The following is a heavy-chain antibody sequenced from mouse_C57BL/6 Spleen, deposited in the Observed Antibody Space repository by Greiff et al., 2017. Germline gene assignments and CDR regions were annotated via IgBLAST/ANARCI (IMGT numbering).Heavy chain of an antibody. V-gene: IGHV5-9*01. CDR2: ISGGGGNT. D-gene: IGHD1-1*01. CDR1: GFTFSSYT. J-gene: IGHJ1*03. Sequence: EVKVVESGGGLVKPGGSLKLSCAASGFTFSSYTMSWVRQTPEKRLEWVATISGGGGNTYYPDSVKGRVTISRDNAKNTLYLQMSSLRSEDTALYYCARHADYYGSSYDWYFDVWGTGTTVTVSS. CDR3: ARHADYYGSSYDWYFDV.